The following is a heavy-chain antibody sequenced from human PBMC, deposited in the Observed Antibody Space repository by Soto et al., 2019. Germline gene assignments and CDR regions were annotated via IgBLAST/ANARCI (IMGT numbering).Heavy chain of an antibody. J-gene: IGHJ4*02. D-gene: IGHD5-12*01. CDR2: ISGSGGST. CDR1: GFTFSSYA. Sequence: EVQLLESGGGLVQPGGSLRLSCAASGFTFSSYAMSWVRQAPGKGLEWVSAISGSGGSTYYADSVKGRFTISRDNSKNTLYLQMNSLRAEDTAVYYCAKDRSGRDGYNYQFDYWGQGTLVTVSS. CDR3: AKDRSGRDGYNYQFDY. V-gene: IGHV3-23*01.